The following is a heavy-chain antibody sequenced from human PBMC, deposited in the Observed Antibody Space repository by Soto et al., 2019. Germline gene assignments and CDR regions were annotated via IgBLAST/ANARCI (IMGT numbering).Heavy chain of an antibody. J-gene: IGHJ4*02. Sequence: EVQLLESGGGLVQPGGSLRLSCAASGFTFSSYAMSWVRQAPGKGLEWVSDISGSGGSTYYADSVKGRFTISRDNSKNTLYLQMNSLRAEDTALYYCAKDAVLWFGEKYYFDYWGQGTLVTVSS. D-gene: IGHD3-10*01. CDR1: GFTFSSYA. V-gene: IGHV3-23*01. CDR3: AKDAVLWFGEKYYFDY. CDR2: ISGSGGST.